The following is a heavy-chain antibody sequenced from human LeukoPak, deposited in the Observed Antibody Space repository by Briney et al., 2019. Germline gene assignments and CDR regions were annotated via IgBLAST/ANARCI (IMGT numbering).Heavy chain of an antibody. D-gene: IGHD3-22*01. Sequence: PSETLSLTCTVSGGSFSGYYWSWVRQPPGKGLEWIGYMYYSGTTNYNPSLKSRVTISLDTSRNQFSLKLSSVTAADTAVYYCAGNYYDSSGPFSWSQGTLVTVSS. CDR2: MYYSGTT. CDR3: AGNYYDSSGPFS. J-gene: IGHJ4*02. CDR1: GGSFSGYY. V-gene: IGHV4-59*01.